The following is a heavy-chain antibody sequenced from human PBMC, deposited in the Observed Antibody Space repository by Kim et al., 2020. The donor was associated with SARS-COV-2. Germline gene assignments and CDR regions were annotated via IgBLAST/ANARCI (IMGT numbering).Heavy chain of an antibody. V-gene: IGHV1-46*01. J-gene: IGHJ4*02. Sequence: QKFQDRVTMPRDTSTSTVYMELSSLRSEDTAVYYCARDRLYGGNSLGLDYWGQGTLVTVSS. CDR3: ARDRLYGGNSLGLDY. D-gene: IGHD2-21*01.